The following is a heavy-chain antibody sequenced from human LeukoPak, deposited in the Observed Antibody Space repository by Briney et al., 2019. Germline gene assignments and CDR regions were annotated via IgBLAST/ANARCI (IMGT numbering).Heavy chain of an antibody. Sequence: GASVKVSCKASGYTFTGYYMHWVRQAPGQGLEWMGRINPNSGGTNYAQKFQGRVTMTRDTSISTAYMELSRLRSDDTAVYYCARDRAGYCSSTSCQKGVDPWGQGTLVTVSS. D-gene: IGHD2-2*01. CDR1: GYTFTGYY. CDR2: INPNSGGT. J-gene: IGHJ5*02. CDR3: ARDRAGYCSSTSCQKGVDP. V-gene: IGHV1-2*06.